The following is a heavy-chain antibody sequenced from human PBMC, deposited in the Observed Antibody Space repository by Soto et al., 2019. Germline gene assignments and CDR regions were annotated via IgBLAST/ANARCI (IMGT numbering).Heavy chain of an antibody. V-gene: IGHV4-31*03. D-gene: IGHD5-12*01. CDR2: IYYSGST. J-gene: IGHJ1*01. CDR1: GGSISSGGYY. CDR3: ARAPPSIVAPAGYFQH. Sequence: SETLSLTCTFSGGSISSGGYYWRWIRQHPGKGLEWIGYIYYSGSTYYNPSLKSRVTISVDTSKNQFSLKLSSVTAADTAVYYCARAPPSIVAPAGYFQHWGQGTLVTVSS.